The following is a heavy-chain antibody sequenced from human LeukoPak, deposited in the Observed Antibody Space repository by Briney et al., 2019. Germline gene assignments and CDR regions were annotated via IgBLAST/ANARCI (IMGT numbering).Heavy chain of an antibody. Sequence: SETLSLTCTVSGGSISSYYWSWIRQPPGKGLEWIGYIYYSGSTNYNPSLKRRVTISVDTSKNQFSLKLSSVTAADTAVYYCARATLGYCSSTSCFPNWFDPWGQGTPVTVSS. CDR3: ARATLGYCSSTSCFPNWFDP. J-gene: IGHJ5*02. CDR2: IYYSGST. V-gene: IGHV4-59*01. CDR1: GGSISSYY. D-gene: IGHD2-2*01.